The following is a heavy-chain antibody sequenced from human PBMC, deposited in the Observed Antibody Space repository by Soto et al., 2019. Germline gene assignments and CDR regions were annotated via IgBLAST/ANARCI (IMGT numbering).Heavy chain of an antibody. Sequence: ASVKVACKASGFTFTSSAMQWVRQARGQRLEWIGWIVVGSGNTNYAQKFQERVTITRDMSTSTAYMELSSLRSEDTAVYYCAAAESSWRYYDFWSGYLPDAFDIWGQGTMVTVSS. CDR2: IVVGSGNT. CDR1: GFTFTSSA. D-gene: IGHD3-3*01. V-gene: IGHV1-58*02. J-gene: IGHJ3*02. CDR3: AAAESSWRYYDFWSGYLPDAFDI.